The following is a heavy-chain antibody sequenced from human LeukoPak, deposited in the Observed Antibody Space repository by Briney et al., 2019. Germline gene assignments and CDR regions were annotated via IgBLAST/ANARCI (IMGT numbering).Heavy chain of an antibody. CDR2: ISSSSSYI. D-gene: IGHD3-10*02. CDR3: AELGITMIGGV. J-gene: IGHJ6*04. CDR1: GFTFSSYN. V-gene: IGHV3-21*01. Sequence: PGGFLRLSCAASGFTFSSYNMNWVRQAPGKGLEWVSSISSSSSYIYYGDSVKGRFTISRDNAKNSLYLQMNSLRAEDTAVYYCAELGITMIGGVWGKGTTVTISS.